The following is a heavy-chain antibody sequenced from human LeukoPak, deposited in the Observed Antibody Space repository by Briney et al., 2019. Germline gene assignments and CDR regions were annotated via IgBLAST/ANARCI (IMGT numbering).Heavy chain of an antibody. CDR2: IAYDGSDK. CDR1: GFTFSDYG. J-gene: IGHJ4*02. Sequence: GGSLRLSCAASGFTFSDYGMDWVRQAPGKGLEWVAVIAYDGSDKYYADSVRGRFTISRDNSKNTVYLQMNNLKTEDTAVYYCASVLDYWGQGILVTVSS. CDR3: ASVLDY. V-gene: IGHV3-30*03.